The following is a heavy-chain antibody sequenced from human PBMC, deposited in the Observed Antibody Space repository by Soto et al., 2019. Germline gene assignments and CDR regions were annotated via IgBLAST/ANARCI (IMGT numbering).Heavy chain of an antibody. CDR2: IIPIFGTA. J-gene: IGHJ4*02. CDR1: GGTFSSYA. D-gene: IGHD2-15*01. Sequence: QVQLVQSGAEVKKPGSSVKVSCKASGGTFSSYAISWVRQAPGQGLEWMGGIIPIFGTANYAQKFQGRVRITADESTSTAYMELSSLRSADTAVYYCERESRYCSGGSCYFLPGIGYWGQGTLVTVSS. V-gene: IGHV1-69*12. CDR3: ERESRYCSGGSCYFLPGIGY.